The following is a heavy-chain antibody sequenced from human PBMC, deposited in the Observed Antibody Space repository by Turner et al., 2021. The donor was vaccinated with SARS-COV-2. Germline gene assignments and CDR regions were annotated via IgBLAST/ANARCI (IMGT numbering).Heavy chain of an antibody. J-gene: IGHJ3*02. CDR2: ISRSGKNV. CDR3: AKVRVDVSKRSDAFDI. CDR1: GFAFNLYS. V-gene: IGHV3-21*01. D-gene: IGHD5-12*01. Sequence: EVQVVESGGGLVKPGGSLRLSCAASGFAFNLYSMNWVRQAPGKGLEWVSAISRSGKNVYYADSVKGRFTISRDNAKSSLYLQMNSLRVEDTALYYCAKVRVDVSKRSDAFDIWGQGTMVTVSS.